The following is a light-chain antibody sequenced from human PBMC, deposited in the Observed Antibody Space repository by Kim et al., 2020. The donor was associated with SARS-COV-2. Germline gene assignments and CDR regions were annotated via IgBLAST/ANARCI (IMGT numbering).Light chain of an antibody. J-gene: IGKJ4*01. Sequence: EIVLTQSPATLSLSPGERATLSCRASQSVSSYLAWYQQKPGQAPRLLIYYASNRATGIPARFSGSGSGTDFTLTISSLEPEDFAVYYCQQRSNWLPLTFGGGTKVDIK. CDR1: QSVSSY. V-gene: IGKV3-11*01. CDR2: YAS. CDR3: QQRSNWLPLT.